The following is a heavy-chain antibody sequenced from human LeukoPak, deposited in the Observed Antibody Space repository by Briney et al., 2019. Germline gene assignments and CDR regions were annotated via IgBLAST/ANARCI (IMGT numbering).Heavy chain of an antibody. Sequence: GASVKVSCKASGYTFTGYYMHWVRQAPGQGLEWMGWINPNSGGTNYAQKFQGRVTMTRDTSISTAYMELSRLRSDDAAVYYCARAKSIAARFFDYWGQGTLVTVSS. CDR1: GYTFTGYY. D-gene: IGHD6-6*01. CDR3: ARAKSIAARFFDY. V-gene: IGHV1-2*02. J-gene: IGHJ4*02. CDR2: INPNSGGT.